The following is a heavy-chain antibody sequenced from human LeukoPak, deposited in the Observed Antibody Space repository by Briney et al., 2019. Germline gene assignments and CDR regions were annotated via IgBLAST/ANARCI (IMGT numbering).Heavy chain of an antibody. CDR2: ISSSSSYI. CDR1: GFTFDDYG. J-gene: IGHJ4*02. CDR3: ARERPGAGSTRSNDY. Sequence: KPGGSLRLSCAASGFTFDDYGMSWVRQAPGKGLEWVSSISSSSSYIYYADSVKGRFTISRDNAKNSLYLQMNSLRAEDTAVYYCARERPGAGSTRSNDYWGQGTLVTVSS. D-gene: IGHD1/OR15-1a*01. V-gene: IGHV3-21*01.